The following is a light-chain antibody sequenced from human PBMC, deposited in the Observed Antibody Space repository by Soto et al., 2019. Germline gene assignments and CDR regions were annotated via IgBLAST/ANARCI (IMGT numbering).Light chain of an antibody. J-gene: IGLJ1*01. CDR3: SSYTGSSPSYV. CDR2: DVS. Sequence: QSALTQPASVSGSPGQSITISCTGTSRDVGTYAYVSWYQHHPGKAPQLIIYDVSNRPSGVSHRFSGSKSGNTASLTISGLLSEGEADYFCSSYTGSSPSYVFGTGTKLTVL. CDR1: SRDVGTYAY. V-gene: IGLV2-14*03.